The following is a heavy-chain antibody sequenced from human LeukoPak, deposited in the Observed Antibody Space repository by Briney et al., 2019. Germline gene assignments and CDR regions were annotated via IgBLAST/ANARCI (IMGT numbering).Heavy chain of an antibody. CDR3: ASNVVVVAANTKRGNWFDP. CDR2: IYHSGST. J-gene: IGHJ5*02. CDR1: GYSISSGYY. V-gene: IGHV4-38-2*02. D-gene: IGHD2-15*01. Sequence: SETLSLTCTVSGYSISSGYYWGWIRQPPGKGLEWSGRIYHSGSTYYNPSLKSRVTISVDTSKNQFSLKLSSVTAADTAVYYCASNVVVVAANTKRGNWFDPWGQGTLVTVSS.